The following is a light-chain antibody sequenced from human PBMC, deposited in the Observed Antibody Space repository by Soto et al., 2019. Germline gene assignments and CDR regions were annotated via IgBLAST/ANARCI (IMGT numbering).Light chain of an antibody. CDR1: QSVSSNY. V-gene: IGKV3-20*01. J-gene: IGKJ3*01. CDR2: GGS. CDR3: QQFDTSFT. Sequence: EIVLTQSPGTLSLSPGERATLSCRASQSVSSNYLVWYQQKPGQAPRLLIYGGSSRATGIPDRFSGSGSGTDFTLTISRLEPEDFAVYYCQQFDTSFTFGPGTKVDIK.